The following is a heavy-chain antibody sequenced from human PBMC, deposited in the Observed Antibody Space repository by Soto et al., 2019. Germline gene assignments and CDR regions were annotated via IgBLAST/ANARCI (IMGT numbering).Heavy chain of an antibody. V-gene: IGHV3-30*18. D-gene: IGHD3-16*01. CDR2: MSYDGSKK. CDR1: GFSFSSYD. CDR3: AKDLKPGSRWSLGGVEHCMDV. Sequence: QVQLVESGGGVVQPGRSLRLSCVGSGFSFSSYDMNWVRQAPGTGLEWVAFMSYDGSKKYYGDSVRGRVTISRDNSKNTLYLQMDHLRPEDTAIYYCAKDLKPGSRWSLGGVEHCMDVWGRGTTVSVSS. J-gene: IGHJ6*03.